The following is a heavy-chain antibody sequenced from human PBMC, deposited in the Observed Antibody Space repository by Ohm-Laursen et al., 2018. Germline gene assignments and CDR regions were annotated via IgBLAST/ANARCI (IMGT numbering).Heavy chain of an antibody. CDR2: ISSSSSTI. D-gene: IGHD1-1*01. J-gene: IGHJ4*02. CDR1: GFTFTNAW. Sequence: SLRLSCAATGFTFTNAWMSWVRQAPGKGLEWVSYISSSSSTIYCADSVKGRFTISRDNAKNSLYLQMNSLRAEDTAVYSCARDTSLDYWGQGTLVTVSS. V-gene: IGHV3-48*04. CDR3: ARDTSLDY.